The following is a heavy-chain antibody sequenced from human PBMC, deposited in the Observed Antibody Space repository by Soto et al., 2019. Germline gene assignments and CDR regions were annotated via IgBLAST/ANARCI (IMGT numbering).Heavy chain of an antibody. D-gene: IGHD3-10*01. V-gene: IGHV4-39*01. CDR2: IYYSGTT. Sequence: SENRSLSCTVSGGSISSSSYDWGRVRQPPGQVPDWIGTIYYSGTTNYNPSLKSRVTISVDTSHNQFSLKLNSLTAAATAVYYCASLLGIKFDYWGQGAMVTFSS. CDR1: GGSISSSSYD. CDR3: ASLLGIKFDY. J-gene: IGHJ4*02.